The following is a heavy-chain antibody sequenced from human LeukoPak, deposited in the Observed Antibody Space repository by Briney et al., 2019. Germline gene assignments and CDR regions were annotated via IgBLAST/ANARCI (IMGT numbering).Heavy chain of an antibody. V-gene: IGHV3-11*04. CDR1: GFTFSGYY. Sequence: GGSLRLSCAASGFTFSGYYMSWIRQAPGKGLEWVSYISSLSTSIYYTDSVKGRFTISRDNAMNSLYLQMNNLRAEDTAVYYCGRDKEDWGQGTLVTVSS. CDR3: GRDKED. CDR2: ISSLSTSI. J-gene: IGHJ4*02.